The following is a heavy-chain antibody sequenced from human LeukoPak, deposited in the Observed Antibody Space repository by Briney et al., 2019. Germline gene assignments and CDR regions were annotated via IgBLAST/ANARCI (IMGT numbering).Heavy chain of an antibody. D-gene: IGHD7-27*01. V-gene: IGHV4-59*01. Sequence: PSETLSLTCTVSGASMTSYYWTWIRQPPGKGLEWVGYMYFGERTNYNPSLKSRATISIDTSKKQFSLNLKSVTAADTAVYHCARIPGDRPDDWGQGTLVTVS. CDR2: MYFGERT. J-gene: IGHJ4*02. CDR1: GASMTSYY. CDR3: ARIPGDRPDD.